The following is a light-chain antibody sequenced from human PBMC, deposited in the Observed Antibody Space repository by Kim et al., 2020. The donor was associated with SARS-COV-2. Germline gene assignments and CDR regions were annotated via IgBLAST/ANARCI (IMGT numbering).Light chain of an antibody. Sequence: SPGQTARITCSGDALPKQYAYWYQQKPGQAPVVVIYKDNERPSGIPERFSGSSSGTTVTLTISGVQAEDEADYYCQSADSSGTYVVFGGGTQLTVL. CDR3: QSADSSGTYVV. J-gene: IGLJ2*01. CDR1: ALPKQY. CDR2: KDN. V-gene: IGLV3-25*03.